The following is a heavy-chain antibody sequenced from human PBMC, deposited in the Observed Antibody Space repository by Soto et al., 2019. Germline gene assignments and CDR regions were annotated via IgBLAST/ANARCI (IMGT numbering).Heavy chain of an antibody. CDR2: IIPIFGTA. CDR1: VGTFSSYA. J-gene: IGHJ5*02. Sequence: SVKVSCKASVGTFSSYAISWVRQAPGQGLEWMGGIIPIFGTANYAQKFQGRVTITADESTSTAYMELSSLRSEYTAVYYCARVSDDYGGNRVGWFDLWGQGNLVTVSS. D-gene: IGHD4-17*01. V-gene: IGHV1-69*13. CDR3: ARVSDDYGGNRVGWFDL.